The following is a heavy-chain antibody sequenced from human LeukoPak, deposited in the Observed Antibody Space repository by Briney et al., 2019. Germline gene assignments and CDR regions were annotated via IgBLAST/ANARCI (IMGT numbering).Heavy chain of an antibody. Sequence: SETLSLTCTVSGGSIRSYFWSWFRQPPGKGLEWIGYIWDTEITDYNPSLKSRVTISLDTSKNHFSLKLTFVTAADTAVYYCHSGTYLACAMDVWGQGTTVTVSS. D-gene: IGHD1-26*01. J-gene: IGHJ6*02. CDR3: HSGTYLACAMDV. CDR2: IWDTEIT. CDR1: GGSIRSYF. V-gene: IGHV4-59*08.